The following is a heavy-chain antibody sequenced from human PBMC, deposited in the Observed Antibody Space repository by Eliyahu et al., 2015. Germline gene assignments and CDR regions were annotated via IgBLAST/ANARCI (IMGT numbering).Heavy chain of an antibody. Sequence: QLQLQESGPGLVKPSETLSLXCTVSGGXISXSXYYWXWXRXPPGKGLEWIGGIYYSGSTYYNPSLKSRVTISVDTSKNQFSLKLSSVTAADTAVYYCARQSYGGDYDILTGYYNVIYWFDPWGQGTLVTVSS. V-gene: IGHV4-39*01. D-gene: IGHD3-9*01. J-gene: IGHJ5*02. CDR3: ARQSYGGDYDILTGYYNVIYWFDP. CDR2: IYYSGST. CDR1: GGXISXSXYY.